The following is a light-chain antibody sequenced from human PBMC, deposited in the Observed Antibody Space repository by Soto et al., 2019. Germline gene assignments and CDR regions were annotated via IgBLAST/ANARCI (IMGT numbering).Light chain of an antibody. Sequence: EIVLTQSPGTLSLSPGERATLSCRASQNVGTSLAWYQQKPGQAPRLLIYDASNRATGIPARFSGSGSGTDFTLTISSLEPEDFAVYYCQQRSTWPPITFGQGTRLENK. CDR2: DAS. V-gene: IGKV3-11*01. J-gene: IGKJ5*01. CDR3: QQRSTWPPIT. CDR1: QNVGTS.